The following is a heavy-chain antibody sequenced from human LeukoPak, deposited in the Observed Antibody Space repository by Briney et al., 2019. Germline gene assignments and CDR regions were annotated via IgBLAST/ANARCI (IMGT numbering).Heavy chain of an antibody. V-gene: IGHV3-23*01. CDR1: GFSFSSYA. Sequence: GGSLRLSCAASGFSFSSYAMGWVRQAPGKGLEWVSTIGSSDATYYPDSVKGRFTISRDNSRNTLYLQMNSLRAEDTAVYYCASRGKYYFDYRGQGTLVTVSS. CDR2: IGSSDAT. D-gene: IGHD3-10*01. J-gene: IGHJ4*02. CDR3: ASRGKYYFDY.